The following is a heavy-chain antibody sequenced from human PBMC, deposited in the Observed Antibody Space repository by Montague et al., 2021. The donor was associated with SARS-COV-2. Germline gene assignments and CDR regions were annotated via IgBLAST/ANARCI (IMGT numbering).Heavy chain of an antibody. J-gene: IGHJ4*02. D-gene: IGHD6-19*01. CDR3: ARGASLAGRFDY. V-gene: IGHV4-61*01. CDR2: VYYNGDI. CDR1: AGSVNSGTYY. Sequence: SDTLSLTCSVSAGSVNSGTYYWNWIRQPPGKGLEWIGYVYYNGDIKHNPSLKSRVSLSLDTSMNQFSLQLNSLTAADTAVYYCARGASLAGRFDYWGQGILITVSS.